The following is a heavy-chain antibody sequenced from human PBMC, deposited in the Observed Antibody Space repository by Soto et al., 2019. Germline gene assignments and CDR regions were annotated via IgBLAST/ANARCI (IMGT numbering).Heavy chain of an antibody. J-gene: IGHJ6*02. D-gene: IGHD2-15*01. Sequence: EVQLVETGGGLIQPGGSLRLSCAASGFTVSSNYMSWVRQAPGKGLEWVSVIYSGGSTYYADSVKGRFTISRDNSKNTLYLQMNSRRAEDTAVYYCARGPCSGGSCYYYGMDVWGQGTTVTVSS. CDR3: ARGPCSGGSCYYYGMDV. CDR2: IYSGGST. V-gene: IGHV3-53*02. CDR1: GFTVSSNY.